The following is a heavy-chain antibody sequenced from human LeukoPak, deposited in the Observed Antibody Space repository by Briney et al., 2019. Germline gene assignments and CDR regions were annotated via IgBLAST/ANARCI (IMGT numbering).Heavy chain of an antibody. CDR1: GYTFSSYG. Sequence: ASVKVSCKASGYTFSSYGIAWVRQAPGQGLEWMGWISGYNGNTNYAQNLQRRVPMTTDTPTTTAYMELRSLTSDDTPLYYCARSSLGTITAGPFDYWGQGTLVTVSS. CDR2: ISGYNGNT. D-gene: IGHD5-12*01. J-gene: IGHJ4*02. V-gene: IGHV1-18*01. CDR3: ARSSLGTITAGPFDY.